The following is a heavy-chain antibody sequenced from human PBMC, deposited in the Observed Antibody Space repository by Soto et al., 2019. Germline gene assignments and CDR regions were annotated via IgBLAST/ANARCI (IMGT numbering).Heavy chain of an antibody. CDR2: INPNSGGT. CDR3: ARSGAKSSSPYYYYGMDV. D-gene: IGHD6-13*01. J-gene: IGHJ6*02. CDR1: GYTFTGYY. V-gene: IGHV1-2*04. Sequence: ASVKVSCKASGYTFTGYYMHWVRQAPGQGLEWMGWINPNSGGTNYAQKFQGWVTMTRDTSISTAYMELSRLRSDDTAVYYFARSGAKSSSPYYYYGMDVWGQGTTVTVSS.